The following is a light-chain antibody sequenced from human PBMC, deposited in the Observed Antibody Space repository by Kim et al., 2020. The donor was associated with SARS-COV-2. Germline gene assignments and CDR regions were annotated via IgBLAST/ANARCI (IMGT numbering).Light chain of an antibody. J-gene: IGLJ3*02. Sequence: QSVTIPCTGSSSDIGAGYDVHWYQQRPGTVPKLLVYGNNNRPSGVPDRFSGSKSGTSASLAITGLQAEDEADYYCQSYDNSMSGWVFGGGTKLTVL. CDR3: QSYDNSMSGWV. CDR2: GNN. CDR1: SSDIGAGYD. V-gene: IGLV1-40*01.